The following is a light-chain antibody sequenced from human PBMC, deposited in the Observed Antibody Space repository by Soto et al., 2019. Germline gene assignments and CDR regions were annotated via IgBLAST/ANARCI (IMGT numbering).Light chain of an antibody. J-gene: IGLJ1*01. V-gene: IGLV2-14*01. CDR2: DVS. CDR3: SSYSSSRTCYV. Sequence: QSALTQPASVSGSPGQSITISCTGTSGDVGTYNYVSWYLQHPGKAPKLMIYDVSNRPSGVSNRLSGSKSGNTASLTISGLQAEDEADYYCSSYSSSRTCYVFGTGTKVTVL. CDR1: SGDVGTYNY.